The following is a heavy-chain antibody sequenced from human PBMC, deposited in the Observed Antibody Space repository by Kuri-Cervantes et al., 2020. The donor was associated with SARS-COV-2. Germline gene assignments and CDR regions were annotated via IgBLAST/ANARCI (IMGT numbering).Heavy chain of an antibody. CDR3: AKDRGPYHDFWSGYTPAGGYYGMDV. V-gene: IGHV3-48*01. Sequence: ETLSLTCAASGFTFSSYSMNWVRQAPGKGLEWVSYISSSSSTIYYADSVKGRFTISRDNAKNSLYLQMNSLRAEDTAVYYCAKDRGPYHDFWSGYTPAGGYYGMDVWGQGTTVTVSS. CDR2: ISSSSSTI. CDR1: GFTFSSYS. J-gene: IGHJ6*02. D-gene: IGHD3-3*01.